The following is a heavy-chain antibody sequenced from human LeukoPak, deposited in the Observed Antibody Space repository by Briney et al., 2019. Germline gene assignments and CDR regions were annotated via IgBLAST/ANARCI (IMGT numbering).Heavy chain of an antibody. D-gene: IGHD2-2*02. V-gene: IGHV4-59*12. CDR2: MYYSGST. J-gene: IGHJ4*02. CDR3: AREQNYCSSTSCYIGSFDY. Sequence: SETLSLTCSVSGGSISTYYWSWIRQPPGKGLEWIGYMYYSGSTNYNPSLKSRVTISVDTSKNQFSLKLSSVTAADTAVYYCAREQNYCSSTSCYIGSFDYWGQGTLVTVSS. CDR1: GGSISTYY.